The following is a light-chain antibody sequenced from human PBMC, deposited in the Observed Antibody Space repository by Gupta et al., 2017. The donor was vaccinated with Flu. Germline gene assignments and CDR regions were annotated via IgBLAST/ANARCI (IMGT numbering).Light chain of an antibody. CDR3: QQRSNWPLRLT. Sequence: EIELTQSPATLSSSPGERATLSCRASQSVSRNLAWYQHKPGQAPRLLIYDASKRATGIPARFSGDGSGTDFTLTISCLEPEDFAVYYCQQRSNWPLRLTFGQGTRLDIK. V-gene: IGKV3-11*01. J-gene: IGKJ5*01. CDR2: DAS. CDR1: QSVSRN.